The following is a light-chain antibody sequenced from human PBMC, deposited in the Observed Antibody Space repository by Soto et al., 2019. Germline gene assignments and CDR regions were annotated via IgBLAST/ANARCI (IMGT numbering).Light chain of an antibody. J-gene: IGLJ1*01. CDR2: EVS. CDR3: SSYAGSNNYV. Sequence: QSALTQPPSASGSPGQSVTISCTGTSSDVGGYNYVSWYQQHPAKAPKLMIYEVSKRPSGVPDRFSGSKSGNTASLTVSVLQAEDEADYYCSSYAGSNNYVFGTGTKLTVL. V-gene: IGLV2-8*01. CDR1: SSDVGGYNY.